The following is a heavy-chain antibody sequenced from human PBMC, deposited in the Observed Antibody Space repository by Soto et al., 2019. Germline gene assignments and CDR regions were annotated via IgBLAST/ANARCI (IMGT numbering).Heavy chain of an antibody. Sequence: GRPLRLSYAASGFTFSDHYMSWVRQAPGKGLEWAANIKQDGSEKYYVDSVKGRFTISRDNAKNSLYLQMNSLRAEDTAVYYYARAHHYSGFRYVMDVWGQGTMVTVSS. D-gene: IGHD3-10*01. CDR1: GFTFSDHY. J-gene: IGHJ6*02. CDR2: IKQDGSEK. CDR3: ARAHHYSGFRYVMDV. V-gene: IGHV3-7*01.